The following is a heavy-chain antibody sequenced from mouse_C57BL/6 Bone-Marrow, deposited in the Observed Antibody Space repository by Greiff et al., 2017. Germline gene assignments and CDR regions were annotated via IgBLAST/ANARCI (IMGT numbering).Heavy chain of an antibody. J-gene: IGHJ3*01. V-gene: IGHV1-59*01. CDR3: ARCGYGSSYEWFAY. Sequence: QVQLQQPGAELVRPGTSVKLSCKASGYTFPSSWMHWVKQRPGQGLEWIGVIDPADSYTNYNQKFKGKAKLTVDTSSSTSYMQLSSLTSEDSAVYYCARCGYGSSYEWFAYWGQGTLVTVSA. D-gene: IGHD1-1*01. CDR1: GYTFPSSW. CDR2: IDPADSYT.